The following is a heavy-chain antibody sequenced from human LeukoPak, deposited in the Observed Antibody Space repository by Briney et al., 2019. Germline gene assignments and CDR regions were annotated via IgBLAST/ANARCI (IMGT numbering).Heavy chain of an antibody. CDR1: GYTFTSYD. D-gene: IGHD3/OR15-3a*01. Sequence: ASVKVSCKASGYTFTSYDLNWVRRATGQGLEWMGWMSPNSGNTGYAQNFQGRVTMTRSTALSTAYMELSSLKSDDTAVYYCTRGPPNWGYDFWGQGTLVTVSS. CDR2: MSPNSGNT. CDR3: TRGPPNWGYDF. V-gene: IGHV1-8*01. J-gene: IGHJ4*02.